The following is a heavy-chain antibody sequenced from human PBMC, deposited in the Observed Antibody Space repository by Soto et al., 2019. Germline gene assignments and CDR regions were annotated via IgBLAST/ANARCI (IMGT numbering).Heavy chain of an antibody. V-gene: IGHV3-72*01. Sequence: EVQLVESGGGLVQPGGSLRLSCAASGFTFSDHYMDWVRQAPGKGLEWVARTRNRANSYTTEYAASVKGRFTISRDNSKDSLYLQMNSLETEDTAVYYCTRSSGSYRYFDLRGRGTLVTVSS. CDR1: GFTFSDHY. CDR3: TRSSGSYRYFDL. J-gene: IGHJ2*01. D-gene: IGHD1-26*01. CDR2: TRNRANSYTT.